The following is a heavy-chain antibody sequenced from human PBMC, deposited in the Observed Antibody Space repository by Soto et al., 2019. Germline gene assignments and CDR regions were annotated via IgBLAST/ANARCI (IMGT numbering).Heavy chain of an antibody. D-gene: IGHD4-17*01. V-gene: IGHV3-30-3*01. J-gene: IGHJ4*02. CDR3: ARDWMTTVTTGGFDY. Sequence: QVQLVESGGGVVQPGRSLRLSCAASGFTFSSYAMHWVRQAPGKGLEWGAVISYDGSNKYYADSVKGRFTISRDNSKNTLYLQMNSLRAEDTAVYYCARDWMTTVTTGGFDYWGQGTLVTVSS. CDR2: ISYDGSNK. CDR1: GFTFSSYA.